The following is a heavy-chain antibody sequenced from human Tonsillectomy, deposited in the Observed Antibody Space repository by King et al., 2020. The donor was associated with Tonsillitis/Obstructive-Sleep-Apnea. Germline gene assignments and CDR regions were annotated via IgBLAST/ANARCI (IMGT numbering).Heavy chain of an antibody. CDR3: ASGLAAKVAY. V-gene: IGHV3-64*01. CDR2: ISSYGEST. J-gene: IGHJ4*02. Sequence: QLVESGGGLVQPGGSLRLSCAASGFTFSSYAMHWVRQAPGKGLEYVSAISSYGESTYYANSVKCRFTISRENSKNTLDLQMGILRAKDMAVYYCASGLAAKVAYWGQGTLVPVSS. D-gene: IGHD2-15*01. CDR1: GFTFSSYA.